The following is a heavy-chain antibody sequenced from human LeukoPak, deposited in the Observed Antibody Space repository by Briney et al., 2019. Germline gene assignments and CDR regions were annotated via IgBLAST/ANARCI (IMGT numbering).Heavy chain of an antibody. J-gene: IGHJ3*02. CDR2: ISAYNGNT. V-gene: IGHV1-18*04. CDR3: ARQDTAMVIVGAFDI. Sequence: ASVNVSCRASGYTFTAYYLHWVRQAPGQGLEWMGWISAYNGNTNYAQKLQGRVTMTTDTSTSTAYMELRSLRSDDTAVYYCARQDTAMVIVGAFDIWGQGTMVTVSS. CDR1: GYTFTAYY. D-gene: IGHD5-18*01.